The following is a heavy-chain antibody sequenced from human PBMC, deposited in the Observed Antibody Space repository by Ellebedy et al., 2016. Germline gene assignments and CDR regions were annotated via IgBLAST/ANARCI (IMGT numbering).Heavy chain of an antibody. CDR3: ARATVVTGSDY. V-gene: IGHV3-11*01. Sequence: GESLKISXAASGFIFSDYFMNWIRQAPGKGLEWISYISRSSATIDYADSVKGRFTISRDNAKNSLYLQMNSLRAEDTAVYYCARATVVTGSDYWGQGTLVTVSS. J-gene: IGHJ4*02. CDR2: ISRSSATI. D-gene: IGHD4-23*01. CDR1: GFIFSDYF.